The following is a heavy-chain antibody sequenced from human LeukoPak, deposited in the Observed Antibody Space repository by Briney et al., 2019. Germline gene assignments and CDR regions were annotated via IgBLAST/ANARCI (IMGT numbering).Heavy chain of an antibody. J-gene: IGHJ4*02. CDR2: FNHSGST. Sequence: TSETLSLTCAVYGGSFSGYYWSGIRQPPGKGLEWIGEFNHSGSTNYNPSLKSRVTISVDTSKNQFSLKLSSVTAADTAVYYCARGPGLHYDILTGYSSTGGDYWGQGTLVTVSS. CDR1: GGSFSGYY. CDR3: ARGPGLHYDILTGYSSTGGDY. V-gene: IGHV4-34*01. D-gene: IGHD3-9*01.